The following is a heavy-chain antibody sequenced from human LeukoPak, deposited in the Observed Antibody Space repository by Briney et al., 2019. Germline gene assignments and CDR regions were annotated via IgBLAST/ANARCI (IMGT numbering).Heavy chain of an antibody. Sequence: GGSLRLSCAASGFTFSTYSMNWVRQAPGKGLEWVSSISSSSNYIYYADSVKGRFSISRDDTKNSLFLQMNGLRAEDTAVYYCARDMTTATTCYLQHWGQGTLVTVSS. CDR2: ISSSSNYI. J-gene: IGHJ1*01. CDR1: GFTFSTYS. D-gene: IGHD4-17*01. V-gene: IGHV3-21*01. CDR3: ARDMTTATTCYLQH.